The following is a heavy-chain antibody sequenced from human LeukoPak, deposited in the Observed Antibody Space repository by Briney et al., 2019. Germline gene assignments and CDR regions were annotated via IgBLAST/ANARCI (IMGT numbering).Heavy chain of an antibody. V-gene: IGHV3-23*01. D-gene: IGHD5-24*01. J-gene: IGHJ4*02. Sequence: GGSLRLSCVASGFIFDNYALSWVRQAPGKGLEWVSGISGSADNTYYADSVKGRFTISRDISKNTVYLQMNNLRGDDTAVYYCAKGPKLGDGFHCDYWGQGTLVTVSS. CDR1: GFIFDNYA. CDR3: AKGPKLGDGFHCDY. CDR2: ISGSADNT.